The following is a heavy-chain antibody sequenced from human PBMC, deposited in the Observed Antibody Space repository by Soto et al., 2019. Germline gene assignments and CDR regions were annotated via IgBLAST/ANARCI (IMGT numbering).Heavy chain of an antibody. CDR1: GGTFSSYA. V-gene: IGHV1-69*13. J-gene: IGHJ4*02. D-gene: IGHD3-10*01. CDR3: ATRYGSGSYLFGY. CDR2: IIPIFGTA. Sequence: SVKVSCKASGGTFSSYAISWVRQDPGQGLEWMGGIIPIFGTANYAQKFQGRVTITADESTSTAYMELSSLRSEDTAVYYCATRYGSGSYLFGYWGQGTLVTVSS.